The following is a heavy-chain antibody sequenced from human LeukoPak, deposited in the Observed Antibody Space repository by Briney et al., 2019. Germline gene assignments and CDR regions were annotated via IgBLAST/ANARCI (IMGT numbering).Heavy chain of an antibody. J-gene: IGHJ4*02. Sequence: GASVKVSCKASGYTFTGYYMHWVRQAPGQGLGWMGWINPNSGGTNYAQKFQGRVTMTRDTSISTAYMELSRLRSDDTAVYYCARGSSKYYYDSSGYPFDYWGQGTLVTVSS. D-gene: IGHD3-22*01. CDR2: INPNSGGT. V-gene: IGHV1-2*02. CDR1: GYTFTGYY. CDR3: ARGSSKYYYDSSGYPFDY.